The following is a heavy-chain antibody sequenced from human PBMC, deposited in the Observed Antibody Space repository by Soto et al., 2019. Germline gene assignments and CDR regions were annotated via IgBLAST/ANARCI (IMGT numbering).Heavy chain of an antibody. CDR1: GFSFSDHY. Sequence: PGGSLRLSCAASGFSFSDHYMDWVRQAPGKGLEWLGRIRNKANGYTTEYAASVRGRISISRDAAKNSLFLHVTNVKIEDTAVYFCAKEATNDQWELLHFDSWCQGNLVTVSS. D-gene: IGHD1-26*01. J-gene: IGHJ4*02. CDR2: IRNKANGYTT. V-gene: IGHV3-72*01. CDR3: AKEATNDQWELLHFDS.